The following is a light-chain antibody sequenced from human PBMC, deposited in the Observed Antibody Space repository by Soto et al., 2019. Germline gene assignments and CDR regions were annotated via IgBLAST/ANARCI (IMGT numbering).Light chain of an antibody. CDR1: QSINLN. CDR3: HQYHYWSQAT. Sequence: EIMMTQSPSTLSVSPGEGATLSCPASQSINLNLAWYQQKPGQPPRLLLYGASTWTTGIPVRFRGSGSGSEFTLTITSINLEVSEVYSYHQYHYWSQATFGPGTNVEIK. J-gene: IGKJ3*01. V-gene: IGKV3-15*01. CDR2: GAS.